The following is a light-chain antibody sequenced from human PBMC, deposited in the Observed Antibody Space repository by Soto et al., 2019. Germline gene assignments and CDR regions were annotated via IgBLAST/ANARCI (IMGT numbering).Light chain of an antibody. CDR2: GAS. V-gene: IGKV3-20*01. Sequence: EIVLTQSPGTLSLSPGERATLSCRASQSVSSSYLAWYQQTPGQAPRLLIYGASSRATGIPDRFSGSGSGTEFTLTISRLEPEDFAVYYCQQYGSSPRTFGQGTQVEIK. CDR1: QSVSSSY. J-gene: IGKJ5*01. CDR3: QQYGSSPRT.